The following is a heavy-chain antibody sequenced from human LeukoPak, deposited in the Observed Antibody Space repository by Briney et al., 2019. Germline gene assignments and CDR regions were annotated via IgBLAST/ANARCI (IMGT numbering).Heavy chain of an antibody. CDR1: GGSISSYY. CDR3: ARIYSGYDFPDY. V-gene: IGHV4-59*01. CDR2: VHYSGRS. Sequence: SETLSLTCTASGGSISSYYWSWIRQPPGKGLEWIGYVHYSGRSNYNPSLKSRVSISVDTSKKQFSLKLNSVTAADAAVYYCARIYSGYDFPDYWGQGTLVTVSS. D-gene: IGHD5-12*01. J-gene: IGHJ4*02.